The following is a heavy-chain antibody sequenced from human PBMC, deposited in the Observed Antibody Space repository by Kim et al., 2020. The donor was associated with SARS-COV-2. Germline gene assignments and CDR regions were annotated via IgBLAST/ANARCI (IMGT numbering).Heavy chain of an antibody. J-gene: IGHJ4*02. CDR3: ARASPGYSSSWGSFDY. Sequence: SVKGRFTISRDNAKNSLYLQMNSLGDEDTAVYYCARASPGYSSSWGSFDYWGQGTLVTDSS. V-gene: IGHV3-48*02. D-gene: IGHD6-13*01.